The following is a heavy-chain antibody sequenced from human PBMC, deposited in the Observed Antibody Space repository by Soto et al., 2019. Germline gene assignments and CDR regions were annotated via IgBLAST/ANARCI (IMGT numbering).Heavy chain of an antibody. Sequence: ASVKVSCKASGYTFTSYGISWVRQASGQGLEWMGWISAYNGNTNYAQKLQGRVTMTTDTSTSTAYMELRSLRSDDTAVYYCARATRSDCSSTSCIYYYYYGMDVWGQGTTVTVSS. CDR1: GYTFTSYG. D-gene: IGHD2-2*01. CDR2: ISAYNGNT. J-gene: IGHJ6*02. CDR3: ARATRSDCSSTSCIYYYYYGMDV. V-gene: IGHV1-18*04.